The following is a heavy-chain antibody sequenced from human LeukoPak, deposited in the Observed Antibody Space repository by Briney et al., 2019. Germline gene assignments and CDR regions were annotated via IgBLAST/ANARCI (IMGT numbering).Heavy chain of an antibody. J-gene: IGHJ3*02. D-gene: IGHD2-21*01. V-gene: IGHV4-34*01. CDR2: ISHSGST. CDR1: GGSFSGYY. CDR3: ARGIYVPLDAFDI. Sequence: SETLSLTCAVYGGSFSGYYWSWIRQPPGKGLEWIGEISHSGSTNYNPSLKSRVTISVDTSKDQFSLKLSSVTAADTAVYYCARGIYVPLDAFDIWGQGTMVTVSS.